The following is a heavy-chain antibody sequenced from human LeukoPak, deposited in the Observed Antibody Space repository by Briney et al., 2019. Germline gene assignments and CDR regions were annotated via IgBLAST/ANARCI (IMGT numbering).Heavy chain of an antibody. CDR3: ARLKRNGYYDSSGYYYFDY. CDR1: GFTFDDYA. J-gene: IGHJ4*02. CDR2: ISWNSGSI. Sequence: GGSLRLSCAASGFTFDDYAMHWVRQAPGKGLEWVSGISWNSGSIGYADSVKGRFTISRDNAKNSLYLQMNSLRAEDTAVYYCARLKRNGYYDSSGYYYFDYWGQGTLVTVSS. D-gene: IGHD3-22*01. V-gene: IGHV3-9*01.